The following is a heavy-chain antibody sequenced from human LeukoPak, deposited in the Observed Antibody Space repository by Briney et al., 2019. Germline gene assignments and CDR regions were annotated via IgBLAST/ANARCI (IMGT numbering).Heavy chain of an antibody. V-gene: IGHV4-31*03. CDR3: ARSRSLGITIFGVVVDAFDI. CDR2: IYYSGST. J-gene: IGHJ3*02. D-gene: IGHD3-3*01. Sequence: PSETLSLTCTVSGGSISSGGYYWSWIRQHPGKGLEWIGYIYYSGSTYYNPSLKSRVTISVDTSKNQFSLKLSSVTAADTAVYYCARSRSLGITIFGVVVDAFDIWGQGTMVTVSS. CDR1: GGSISSGGYY.